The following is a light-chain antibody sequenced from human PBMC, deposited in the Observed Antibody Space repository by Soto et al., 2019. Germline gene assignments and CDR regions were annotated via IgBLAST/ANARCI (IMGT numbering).Light chain of an antibody. Sequence: EIVMTQSRATLSVSPGERGTLSCRASQSVSSNLAWYQQKPGQAPRLLIYGASSRATGIPDRFSGSGSGTDFTLTISRLEPEDFAVYYCQQYGSSPRTFGQGTKVDIK. CDR3: QQYGSSPRT. CDR2: GAS. V-gene: IGKV3-20*01. J-gene: IGKJ1*01. CDR1: QSVSSN.